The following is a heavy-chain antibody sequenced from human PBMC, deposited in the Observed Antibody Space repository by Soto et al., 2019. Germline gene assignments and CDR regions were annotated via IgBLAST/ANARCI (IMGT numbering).Heavy chain of an antibody. D-gene: IGHD1-26*01. Sequence: EVQLLESGGGLVQPGGSLRLSCAASGFTFSSYAMSWVRQAPGKGLEWVSAISGSGDNTYYADSVKGRFTISRDNSKNTLYLQMNSLRAEDTAVYYCPGASGSYGIWDQGTLVTVSS. J-gene: IGHJ4*02. V-gene: IGHV3-23*01. CDR1: GFTFSSYA. CDR2: ISGSGDNT. CDR3: PGASGSYGI.